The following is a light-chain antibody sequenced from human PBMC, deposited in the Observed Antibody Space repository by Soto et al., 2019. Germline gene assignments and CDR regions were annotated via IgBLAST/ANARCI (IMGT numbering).Light chain of an antibody. J-gene: IGKJ1*01. CDR2: GTS. Sequence: EVVMTQSPATLSVSPGESATLSCRASQSVCSNLAWYQQKPGQPPRLLLYGTSTRATGIPARISGSGSGTEFTLTISSLQSEDFAVYYCQQHNDWPRTFGQGTKVEI. CDR1: QSVCSN. V-gene: IGKV3-15*01. CDR3: QQHNDWPRT.